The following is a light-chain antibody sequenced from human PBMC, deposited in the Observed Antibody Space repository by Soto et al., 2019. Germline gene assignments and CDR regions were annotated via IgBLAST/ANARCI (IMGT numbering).Light chain of an antibody. J-gene: IGKJ5*01. Sequence: DIQITPSPSTLSASVGNRVTITCRASQSISSWLAWYQQKPGNAPKLLIYDASSLEIGVPSRFSGSGSGTDFTLTISCLQSEDFATYYCQQYYSYPRVTFGQGTRLEIK. V-gene: IGKV1-5*01. CDR2: DAS. CDR3: QQYYSYPRVT. CDR1: QSISSW.